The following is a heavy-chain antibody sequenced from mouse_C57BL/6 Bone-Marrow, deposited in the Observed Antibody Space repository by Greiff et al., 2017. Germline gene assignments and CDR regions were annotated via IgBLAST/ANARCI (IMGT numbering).Heavy chain of an antibody. CDR2: IYPRDGST. CDR3: ARDYGSSYWYFDV. CDR1: GYTFTSYD. Sequence: QVQLKESGPELVKPGASVKLSCKASGYTFTSYDINWVKQRPGQGLEWIGWIYPRDGSTKYNEKFKGKATLTVDTSSSTAYMGLHSLTSEDSAVDFCARDYGSSYWYFDVWGTGTTVTVSS. J-gene: IGHJ1*03. V-gene: IGHV1-85*01. D-gene: IGHD1-1*01.